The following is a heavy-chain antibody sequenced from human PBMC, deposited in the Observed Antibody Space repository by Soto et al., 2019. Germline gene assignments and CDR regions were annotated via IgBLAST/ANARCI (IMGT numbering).Heavy chain of an antibody. CDR3: ARPRAVAGRYYFDY. CDR1: GFTFSSYG. V-gene: IGHV3-33*01. D-gene: IGHD6-19*01. CDR2: IWYDGSNK. Sequence: GGSLRLSCAASGFTFSSYGMHLVRQAPGKGLEWVAVIWYDGSNKYYADSVKGRFTISRDNSKNTLYLQMNSLRAEDTAVYYCARPRAVAGRYYFDYWGQGTLVTVSS. J-gene: IGHJ4*02.